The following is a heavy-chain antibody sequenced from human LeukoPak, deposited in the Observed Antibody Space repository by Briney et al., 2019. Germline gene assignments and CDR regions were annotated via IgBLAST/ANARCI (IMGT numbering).Heavy chain of an antibody. D-gene: IGHD1-1*01. V-gene: IGHV1-69*13. CDR3: ADDGSLRISGNDADWFDP. CDR2: IIPIFGTA. Sequence: ASVKVSFKASGGTFSSYAISWVRQAPGQGLEWMGGIIPIFGTANYAQKFQGRVTITADESTSTAYMELSSLRSEDTAVYYCADDGSLRISGNDADWFDPWGQGTLATVSS. CDR1: GGTFSSYA. J-gene: IGHJ5*02.